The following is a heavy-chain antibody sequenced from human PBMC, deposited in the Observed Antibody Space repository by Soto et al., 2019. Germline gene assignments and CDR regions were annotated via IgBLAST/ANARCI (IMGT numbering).Heavy chain of an antibody. V-gene: IGHV3-9*01. CDR3: SKDQFYGSGSFGYYYYYYMDV. J-gene: IGHJ6*03. D-gene: IGHD3-10*01. CDR1: GFTFDDYA. Sequence: EVQLVESGGGLVQPGRSLRLSCAASGFTFDDYAMHWVRQAPGKGLEWVSGISWNSGSIGYADSVKGRFTISRDNAKNSLYLKMNSLIAEDTALYYCSKDQFYGSGSFGYYYYYYMDVWGKGTTVTVSS. CDR2: ISWNSGSI.